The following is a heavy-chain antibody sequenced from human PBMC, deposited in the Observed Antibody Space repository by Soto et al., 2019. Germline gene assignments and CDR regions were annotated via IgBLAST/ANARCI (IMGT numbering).Heavy chain of an antibody. D-gene: IGHD6-13*01. V-gene: IGHV1-69*12. CDR2: IIPSTGST. CDR3: ARGGSSSDD. CDR1: GGTFSTYA. Sequence: QVQLVQSGAEVKKPGSSVKVSCKAFGGTFSTYAVSWVRQAPGQGLEWVGGIIPSTGSTNHAQKFQGRVTITADESTRTVYMELTSLRSDDTAVYYCARGGSSSDDGGQGTLVTVSS. J-gene: IGHJ4*02.